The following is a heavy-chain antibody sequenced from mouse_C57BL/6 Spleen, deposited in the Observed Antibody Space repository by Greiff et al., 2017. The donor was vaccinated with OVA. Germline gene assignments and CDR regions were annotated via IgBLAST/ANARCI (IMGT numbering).Heavy chain of an antibody. D-gene: IGHD1-1*01. CDR3: ARGTTVVAKAMDY. CDR1: GYTFTSYT. CDR2: INPSSGYT. V-gene: IGHV1-4*01. J-gene: IGHJ4*01. Sequence: QVQLQQSGAELARPGASVKMSCKASGYTFTSYTMHWVNQRPGQGLEWIGYINPSSGYTKYNQKFKDKATLTADKSSSTAYMQLSSLTSEDSAVYYCARGTTVVAKAMDYWGQGTSVTVAS.